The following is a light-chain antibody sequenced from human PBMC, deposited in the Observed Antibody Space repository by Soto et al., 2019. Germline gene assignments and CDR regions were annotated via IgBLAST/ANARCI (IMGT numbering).Light chain of an antibody. CDR2: DAP. J-gene: IGKJ5*01. V-gene: IGKV3-11*01. Sequence: EIVLTQSPDTLSLSPGESATLSCRASQSVSRYLAWYQQKPGQTPRLLIYDAPNRATGIPARFSGSGSGTDFTLTISSLEPEDFAVYYCQQRSNWPYTFGQGTRLEIK. CDR1: QSVSRY. CDR3: QQRSNWPYT.